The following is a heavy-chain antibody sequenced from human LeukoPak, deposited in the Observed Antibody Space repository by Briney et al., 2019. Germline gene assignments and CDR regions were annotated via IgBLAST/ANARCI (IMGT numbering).Heavy chain of an antibody. CDR3: ARDRGSLDY. CDR1: GFTFSSYA. Sequence: PGGSLRLSCAASGFTFSSYAMHWVRQAPGKGLEWVAVISYDGSNKYYADSVKGRITISRDNAKNSLYLQMNSLRADDTAVYYCARDRGSLDYWGQGTLVTVSS. D-gene: IGHD1-26*01. CDR2: ISYDGSNK. J-gene: IGHJ4*02. V-gene: IGHV3-30-3*01.